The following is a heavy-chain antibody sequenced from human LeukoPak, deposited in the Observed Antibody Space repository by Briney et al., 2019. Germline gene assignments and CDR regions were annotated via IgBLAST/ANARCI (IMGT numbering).Heavy chain of an antibody. Sequence: PGGSLRLSCAASGFTFSSYAMTWVRQAPGKGLEWVSAISSSTLKIYYADSVKGRFTISRDNSKNTLDLQMNSVRAEDTAVYYCVTNFDPDVDWGQGTLVTVSS. CDR3: VTNFDPDVD. J-gene: IGHJ4*02. V-gene: IGHV3-23*01. D-gene: IGHD3-9*01. CDR2: ISSSTLKI. CDR1: GFTFSSYA.